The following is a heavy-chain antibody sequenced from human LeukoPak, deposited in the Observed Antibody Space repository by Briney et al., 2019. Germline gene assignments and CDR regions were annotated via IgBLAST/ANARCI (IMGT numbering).Heavy chain of an antibody. Sequence: ASVKVSCKASGYTFTSYGISWVRQAPGQGLERMGWISAYNGNTNYAQKLQGRVTMTTDTSTSTAYMELRSLRSDDTAVYYCARGGHGYCSSTSCYGSFDYWGQGTLVTVSS. V-gene: IGHV1-18*01. J-gene: IGHJ4*02. D-gene: IGHD2-2*01. CDR3: ARGGHGYCSSTSCYGSFDY. CDR1: GYTFTSYG. CDR2: ISAYNGNT.